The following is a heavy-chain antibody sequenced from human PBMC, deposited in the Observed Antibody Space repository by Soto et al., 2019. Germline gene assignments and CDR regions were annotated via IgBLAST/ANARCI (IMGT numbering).Heavy chain of an antibody. CDR3: ARSIITLPHYYYYYYMDV. J-gene: IGHJ6*03. V-gene: IGHV4-59*08. Sequence: SETLSLTCTVSGGSITYYYWNWIRQPPGKGLEWIGFIHYTGSTNYNPSLKSRVTISVDTSNNQFSLKLSSVTAADTAVYYCARSIITLPHYYYYYYMDVWGKGTTVTVSS. CDR1: GGSITYYY. CDR2: IHYTGST. D-gene: IGHD3-10*01.